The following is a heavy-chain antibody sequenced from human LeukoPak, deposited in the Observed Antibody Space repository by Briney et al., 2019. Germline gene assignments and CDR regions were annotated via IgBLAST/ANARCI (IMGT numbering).Heavy chain of an antibody. J-gene: IGHJ4*02. V-gene: IGHV1-8*01. CDR1: GYTFTSYD. D-gene: IGHD5-12*01. Sequence: ASVKVSCKASGYTFTSYDINWVRQATGQGLEWMGWMNPNSGNTGYAQKFQGRVTMTRNTSISTAYMELSSLRSEDTAVYYCARGLTYSGYVVYWGQGTLVTVSS. CDR2: MNPNSGNT. CDR3: ARGLTYSGYVVY.